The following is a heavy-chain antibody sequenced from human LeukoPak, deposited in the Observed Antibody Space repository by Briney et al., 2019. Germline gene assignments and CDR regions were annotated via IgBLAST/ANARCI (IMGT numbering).Heavy chain of an antibody. V-gene: IGHV3-7*03. CDR3: ARDSRSSGHYSFHY. J-gene: IGHJ4*02. D-gene: IGHD3-22*01. CDR1: GFTFSSYW. CDR2: IKQDGSEK. Sequence: GGSLRLSCAASGFTFSSYWMSWVRQAPGKGLEWVANIKQDGSEKYYVDSVKGRFTISRDNARNSLYLQMNSLRAEDTAVYYCARDSRSSGHYSFHYWGQGTLVTVSS.